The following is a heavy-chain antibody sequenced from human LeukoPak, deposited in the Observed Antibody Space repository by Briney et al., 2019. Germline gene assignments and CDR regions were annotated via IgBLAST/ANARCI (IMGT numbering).Heavy chain of an antibody. D-gene: IGHD2-21*02. Sequence: PGGSLRLSCAASGFNFRDFAISWVRQAPGKGLEWVSGIGSDTTTHYAESVKGRFAISRDNAKKSLYLQMTSLTAEDTAVYYCARDRGAYCGGDCYLGFDYWGRGTLVTVSS. CDR3: ARDRGAYCGGDCYLGFDY. V-gene: IGHV3-69-1*01. CDR1: GFNFRDFA. CDR2: IGSDTTT. J-gene: IGHJ4*01.